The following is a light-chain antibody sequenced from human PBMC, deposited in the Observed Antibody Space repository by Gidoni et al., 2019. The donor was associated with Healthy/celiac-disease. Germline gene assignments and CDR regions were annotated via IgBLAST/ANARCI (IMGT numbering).Light chain of an antibody. J-gene: IGKJ3*01. Sequence: EIVLTQSPATLSLSPGDRATLSCRASQSVSSYLAWYQQKPGQAPRLLIYDASNRATGIPARFSGSGSGTDFTLTISSLEPEDLAVYYCQQRSNWPPFTFGPGTKVDSK. CDR2: DAS. CDR3: QQRSNWPPFT. CDR1: QSVSSY. V-gene: IGKV3-11*01.